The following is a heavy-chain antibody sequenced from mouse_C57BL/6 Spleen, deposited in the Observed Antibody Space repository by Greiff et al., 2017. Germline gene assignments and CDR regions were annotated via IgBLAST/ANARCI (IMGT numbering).Heavy chain of an antibody. J-gene: IGHJ2*01. CDR3: ARHDSSGYFDY. V-gene: IGHV5-6*01. CDR2: ISSGGSYT. CDR1: GFTFSSYG. Sequence: EVQVVESGGDLVKPGGSLKLSCAASGFTFSSYGMSWVRQTPDKRLEWVATISSGGSYTYYPDSVKGRFTISRDNAKNTLYLQMSSLKSEDTAMYYCARHDSSGYFDYWGQGTTLTVSS. D-gene: IGHD3-2*02.